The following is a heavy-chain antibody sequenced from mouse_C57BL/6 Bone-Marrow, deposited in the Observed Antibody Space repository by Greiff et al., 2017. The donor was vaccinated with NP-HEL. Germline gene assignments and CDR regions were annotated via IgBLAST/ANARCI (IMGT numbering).Heavy chain of an antibody. CDR1: GFTFSSYG. CDR2: ISSGGSYT. J-gene: IGHJ2*01. D-gene: IGHD1-1*01. Sequence: EVKLMESGGDLVKPGGSLKLSCAASGFTFSSYGMSWVRQTPDKRLEWVATISSGGSYTYYPDSVKGRFTISRDNAKNTLYLQMSSLKSEDTAMYYCARDEGYGSSYLDYWGQGTTLTASS. V-gene: IGHV5-6*01. CDR3: ARDEGYGSSYLDY.